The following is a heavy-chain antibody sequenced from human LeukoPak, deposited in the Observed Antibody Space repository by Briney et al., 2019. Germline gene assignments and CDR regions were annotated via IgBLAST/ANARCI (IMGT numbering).Heavy chain of an antibody. Sequence: SETLSLTCAVSVGSFSAASWSGIRQPPGRRVEWGGEVNHSGSTNYNPCLRSRVTISVATSNTQFSLKLASVPAAATAVYYCARCVKGGSRVAPAATLGRLYQYFYMDVWGKGTTVTVSS. CDR2: VNHSGST. V-gene: IGHV4-34*01. CDR3: ARCVKGGSRVAPAATLGRLYQYFYMDV. CDR1: VGSFSAAS. D-gene: IGHD2-2*01. J-gene: IGHJ6*03.